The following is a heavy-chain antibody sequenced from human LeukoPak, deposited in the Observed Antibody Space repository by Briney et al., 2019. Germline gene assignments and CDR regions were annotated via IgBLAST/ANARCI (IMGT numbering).Heavy chain of an antibody. V-gene: IGHV3-9*03. D-gene: IGHD3-10*01. Sequence: GGSLRLSCAASGFTFHNYAMHWVRQAPGRGLEWVSSISWISDSIYYADSVKGRFTISRDDANNSLYLQMNYLRPEDMAFYYCARGGSYSGSGSYLPLGCWGQGTLVTVSS. CDR2: ISWISDSI. J-gene: IGHJ4*02. CDR3: ARGGSYSGSGSYLPLGC. CDR1: GFTFHNYA.